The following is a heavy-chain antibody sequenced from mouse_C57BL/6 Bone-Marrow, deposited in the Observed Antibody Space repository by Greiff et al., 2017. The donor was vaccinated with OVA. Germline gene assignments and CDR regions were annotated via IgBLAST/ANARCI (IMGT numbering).Heavy chain of an antibody. D-gene: IGHD4-1*01. CDR1: GYTFTSYW. V-gene: IGHV1-50*01. J-gene: IGHJ2*01. CDR2: IDPSDSYT. Sequence: VQLQQPGAELVKPGASVKLSCKASGYTFTSYWMQWVKQRPGQGLEWIGEIDPSDSYTNYNQKFKGKATLTVDTSSSTAYMQLSSLTSEDSAVYYCARGDWDVWGQGTTLTVSS. CDR3: ARGDWDV.